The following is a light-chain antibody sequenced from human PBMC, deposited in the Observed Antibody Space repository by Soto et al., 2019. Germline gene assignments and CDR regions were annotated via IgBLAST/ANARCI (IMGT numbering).Light chain of an antibody. CDR2: GAS. Sequence: VVTQSPGALSSTPPHRAPLSCMSSHSVAANYLAWYQQKRGQAPRLLIYGASSRATGIPDRFSGSGSGTDFTLTISRLEPEDFSVYYCHHYGTAPLTVGPGTKVDIK. CDR3: HHYGTAPLT. V-gene: IGKV3-20*01. CDR1: HSVAANY. J-gene: IGKJ3*01.